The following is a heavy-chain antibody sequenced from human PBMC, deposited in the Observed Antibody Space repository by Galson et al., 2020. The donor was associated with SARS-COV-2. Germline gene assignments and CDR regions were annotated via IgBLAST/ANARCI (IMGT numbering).Heavy chain of an antibody. D-gene: IGHD1-1*01. V-gene: IGHV1-2*02. CDR2: ISPNSGGT. CDR3: ARDKTGTADNWFDP. J-gene: IGHJ5*02. CDR1: GYTFTAYY. Sequence: ASVKVSRKASGYTFTAYYIHWVRQAPGQGLQWMGWISPNSGGTPYAQTFQGRVTISRDTSISTAYMELSRLRSDDTAVYYCARDKTGTADNWFDPWGQGTLVTVSS.